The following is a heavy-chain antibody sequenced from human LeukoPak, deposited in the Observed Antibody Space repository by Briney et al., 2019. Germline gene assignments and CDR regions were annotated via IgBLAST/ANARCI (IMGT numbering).Heavy chain of an antibody. V-gene: IGHV4-39*01. Sequence: PSETLSLTCTVSGGSISSSSYYWGWIRRPPGKGLEWIGSIYYSGSTYYNPSLKSRVTISVDTSKNQFSLKLSSVTAADTAVYYCARHGSGWYHFDYWGQGTLVTVSS. D-gene: IGHD6-19*01. CDR2: IYYSGST. CDR1: GGSISSSSYY. CDR3: ARHGSGWYHFDY. J-gene: IGHJ4*02.